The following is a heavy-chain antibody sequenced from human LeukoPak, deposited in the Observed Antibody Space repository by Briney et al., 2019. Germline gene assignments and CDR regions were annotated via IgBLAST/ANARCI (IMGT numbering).Heavy chain of an antibody. CDR1: GGSFSGCY. D-gene: IGHD1-14*01. V-gene: IGHV4-34*01. CDR2: INHSGST. J-gene: IGHJ6*03. Sequence: PSETLSLTCAVYGGSFSGCYWSWIRQPPGKGLEWIGEINHSGSTNYNPSLKSRVTISVDTSKNQFSLKLSSVTAADTAVYYCARRAARKTAARYYMDVWGKGTTVTVSS. CDR3: ARRAARKTAARYYMDV.